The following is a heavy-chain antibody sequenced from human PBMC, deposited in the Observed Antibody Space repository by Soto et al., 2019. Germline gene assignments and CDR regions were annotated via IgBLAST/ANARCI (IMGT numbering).Heavy chain of an antibody. J-gene: IGHJ4*02. D-gene: IGHD6-13*01. CDR2: ISYDGSNK. CDR3: ARGRAADANY. V-gene: IGHV3-30-3*01. Sequence: QVQLVESGGGVVQHGRSLRLSCAASGFTFSSYAMHWVRQAPGKGLEWVAVISYDGSNKYYADSVKGRFTISRDNSKNTLYLQMNSLRAEDTAVYYCARGRAADANYWGQGTLVTVSS. CDR1: GFTFSSYA.